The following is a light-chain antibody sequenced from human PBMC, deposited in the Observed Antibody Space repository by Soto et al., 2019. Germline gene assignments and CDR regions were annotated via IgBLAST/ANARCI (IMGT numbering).Light chain of an antibody. J-gene: IGKJ5*01. CDR3: QQYYDWPIT. V-gene: IGKV3-15*01. CDR2: GAS. Sequence: EIVMTQSPATMSVSPGARATLSCRASQSMGSNVAWYQQKPGQAPRLLIYGASTRAAGIPARFSGSGSGTEFTITITSLQSEDVEVYDGQQYYDWPITFGQGTRLEIK. CDR1: QSMGSN.